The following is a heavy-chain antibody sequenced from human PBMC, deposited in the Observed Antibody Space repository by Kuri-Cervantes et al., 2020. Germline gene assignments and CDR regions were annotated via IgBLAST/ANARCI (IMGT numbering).Heavy chain of an antibody. J-gene: IGHJ6*02. CDR1: GFTFSSYA. D-gene: IGHD5-12*01. Sequence: GESLKISCAASGFTFSSYAMSWVRQAPGEGLEWVSAISGSGGSTYYADSVKGRFTISRDNSRNTLYLQMNSLRAEDTAVYYCASPSVATITLPYYYYGMDVWGQGTTVTVSS. V-gene: IGHV3-23*01. CDR2: ISGSGGST. CDR3: ASPSVATITLPYYYYGMDV.